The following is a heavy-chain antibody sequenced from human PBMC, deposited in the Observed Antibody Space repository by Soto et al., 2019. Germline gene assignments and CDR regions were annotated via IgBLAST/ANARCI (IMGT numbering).Heavy chain of an antibody. CDR2: IYYSGST. Sequence: SETLSLTCTVSGDSISSGGYYWGWIRQPPGKGLEWIGSIYYSGSTYYNPSLKSRVTISVDTSKNQFSLKLSSVTAADTAVYYCARGGWFDPWGQGTLVTVSS. D-gene: IGHD3-16*01. CDR1: GDSISSGGYY. V-gene: IGHV4-39*01. J-gene: IGHJ5*02. CDR3: ARGGWFDP.